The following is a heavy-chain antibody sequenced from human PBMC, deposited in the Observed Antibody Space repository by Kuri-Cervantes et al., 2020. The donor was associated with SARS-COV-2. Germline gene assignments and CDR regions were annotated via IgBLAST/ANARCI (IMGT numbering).Heavy chain of an antibody. J-gene: IGHJ4*02. CDR3: AKDRAGVHDF. V-gene: IGHV3-30*18. CDR2: TSFDENNK. Sequence: GESLKISCAASGFAFRSYGMHWVRQAPGKGLEWVAVTSFDENNKRYADSVKGRFSISRDNSKNTLYLQMNSLKVEDTAVYYCAKDRAGVHDFWGQGTLVTVSS. CDR1: GFAFRSYG. D-gene: IGHD2-21*01.